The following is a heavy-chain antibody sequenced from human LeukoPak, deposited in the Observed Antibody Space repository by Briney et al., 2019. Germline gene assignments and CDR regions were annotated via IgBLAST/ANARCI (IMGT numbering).Heavy chain of an antibody. V-gene: IGHV4-4*02. J-gene: IGHJ4*02. CDR3: ARFFKGGDYGDYSDY. Sequence: PSGTLSLTCGVSGGSVINTNWWTWVRPPPGKGLEWIGEVHLDGRTNYNPSLESRLTMSVDVSENQVSLKLTSVTAADTAVYYCARFFKGGDYGDYSDYWGQGTLVTVSS. CDR2: VHLDGRT. CDR1: GGSVINTNW. D-gene: IGHD4-17*01.